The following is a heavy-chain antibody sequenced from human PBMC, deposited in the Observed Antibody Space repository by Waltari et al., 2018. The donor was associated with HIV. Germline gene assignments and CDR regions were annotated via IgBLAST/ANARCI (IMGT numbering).Heavy chain of an antibody. D-gene: IGHD4-4*01. J-gene: IGHJ6*02. CDR1: GYTFTGYY. CDR3: AREGARMTTMIYYYYGMDV. CDR2: INPNSGGT. Sequence: QVQLVQSGAEVKKPGASVKVSCKASGYTFTGYYMHWVRQAPGQGLEWMGRINPNSGGTNDAQQVQGRVPMTRDTSISTAYMELSRLRSDDTAVYYCAREGARMTTMIYYYYGMDVWGQGTTVTVSS. V-gene: IGHV1-2*06.